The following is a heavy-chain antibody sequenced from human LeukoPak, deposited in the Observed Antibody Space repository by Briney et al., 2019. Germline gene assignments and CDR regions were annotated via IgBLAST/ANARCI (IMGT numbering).Heavy chain of an antibody. Sequence: ASVKVSCKASGYTFTAYYMQWVRQAPGQGLEWMGWINPNSGGTDYAQKFQGRVTMTRDTSINTAYMVLRNLRSDDTAVYYCARDHYWGQGTPVTVSS. CDR3: ARDHY. CDR2: INPNSGGT. J-gene: IGHJ4*02. CDR1: GYTFTAYY. V-gene: IGHV1-2*02.